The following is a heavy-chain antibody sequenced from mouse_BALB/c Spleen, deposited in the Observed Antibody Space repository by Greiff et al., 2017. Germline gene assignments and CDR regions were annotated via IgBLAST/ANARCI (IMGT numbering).Heavy chain of an antibody. J-gene: IGHJ2*01. CDR3: ARRPNGKDYFDY. CDR1: GFPFSSHG. Sequence: EVQLGGSGGNLMKPWRSLELPCGTSGFPFSSHGLVWGRQTPDKRLEWVATISSGGSYTYYPDSVKGRFTISRDNAKNTLYLQMSSLKSEDTAMYYCARRPNGKDYFDYWGQGTTLTVSS. V-gene: IGHV5-6*01. CDR2: ISSGGSYT. D-gene: IGHD2-1*01.